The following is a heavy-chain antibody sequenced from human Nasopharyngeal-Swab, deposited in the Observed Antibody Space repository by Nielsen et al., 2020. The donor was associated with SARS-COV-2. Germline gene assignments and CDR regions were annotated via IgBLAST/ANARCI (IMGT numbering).Heavy chain of an antibody. Sequence: GESLKISCTASGFTFSDYFMSWIRQAPGKGLEWVTYISRSGSSIYYADSVKGRFTISRDNAKNSLYLQMNSLRAEDTAVYYCAKDLRGPYFFWGQGTLVTVSS. CDR2: ISRSGSSI. D-gene: IGHD2/OR15-2a*01. CDR3: AKDLRGPYFF. J-gene: IGHJ4*02. V-gene: IGHV3-11*04. CDR1: GFTFSDYF.